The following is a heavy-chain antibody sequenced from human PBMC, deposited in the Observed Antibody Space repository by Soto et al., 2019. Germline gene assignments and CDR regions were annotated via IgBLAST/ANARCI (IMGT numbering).Heavy chain of an antibody. V-gene: IGHV1-8*01. D-gene: IGHD5-18*01. J-gene: IGHJ6*03. CDR1: GYTFTSYD. CDR2: MNPNSGNT. Sequence: GASVKVSCKASGYTFTSYDINWVRQATGQGLEWMGWMNPNSGNTGYAQKFQGRVTVTRNTSISTAYMELSSLRSEDTAVYYCARVVQLWNQESWNYYYYYYMDVWGKGTTVTVSS. CDR3: ARVVQLWNQESWNYYYYYYMDV.